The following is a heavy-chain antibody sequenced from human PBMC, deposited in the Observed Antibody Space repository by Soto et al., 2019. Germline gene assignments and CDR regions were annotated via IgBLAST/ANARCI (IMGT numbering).Heavy chain of an antibody. V-gene: IGHV4-39*07. CDR2: IYYSGST. J-gene: IGHJ5*02. CDR1: GGSLSSSSYY. CDR3: ARGKMDMVRGVSRNWFDP. D-gene: IGHD3-10*01. Sequence: PSDTLSLTCTVSGGSLSSSSYYWGWIRQPPGKGLEWIGSIYYSGSTYYNPSLKSRVTISVDTSKNQFSLKLSSVTAADTAVYYCARGKMDMVRGVSRNWFDPWGQGTLVNVSS.